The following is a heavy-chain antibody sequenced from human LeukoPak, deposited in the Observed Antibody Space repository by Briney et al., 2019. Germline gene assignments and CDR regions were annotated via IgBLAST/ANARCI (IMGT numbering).Heavy chain of an antibody. D-gene: IGHD5-24*01. V-gene: IGHV4-59*12. CDR2: IYYSGST. CDR3: ARDRRDGYNLCYFDL. CDR1: GGSISSYY. J-gene: IGHJ4*02. Sequence: PSETLSLTCTVSGGSISSYYWSWIRQPPGKGLEWIGYIYYSGSTNYNPSLKSRVTISVDTSKNQFSLKLSSVTAADTAVYYCARDRRDGYNLCYFDLWGQGTLVTVSS.